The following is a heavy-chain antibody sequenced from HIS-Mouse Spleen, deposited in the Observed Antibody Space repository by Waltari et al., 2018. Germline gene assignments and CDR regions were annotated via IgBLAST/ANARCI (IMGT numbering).Heavy chain of an antibody. J-gene: IGHJ4*02. CDR3: ARASVVGSGHFDY. V-gene: IGHV3-30-3*01. CDR2: ISYDGSNK. D-gene: IGHD6-19*01. Sequence: QVQLVESGGGVVQPGRSRRLSCAASGFTFSSYAMHRVRQAPGKGLEWVAVISYDGSNKYYADSVKGRFTISRDNSKNTLYLQMNSLRAEDTAVYYCARASVVGSGHFDYWGQGTLVTVSS. CDR1: GFTFSSYA.